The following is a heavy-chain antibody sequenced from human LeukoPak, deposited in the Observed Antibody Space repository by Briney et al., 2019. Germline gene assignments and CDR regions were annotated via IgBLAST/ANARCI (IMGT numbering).Heavy chain of an antibody. CDR3: ETLWGSYTS. J-gene: IGHJ4*02. D-gene: IGHD3-16*01. CDR2: IYYRGST. CDR1: GGSISSYY. V-gene: IGHV4-59*01. Sequence: PSETLSLTCTVSGGSISSYYWSWIRQPPGKGLEWIGYIYYRGSTNYNPSLKSRVTISVDTSKNQFSLKLSSVTAADTAVYYCETLWGSYTSWGQGPLVTVSS.